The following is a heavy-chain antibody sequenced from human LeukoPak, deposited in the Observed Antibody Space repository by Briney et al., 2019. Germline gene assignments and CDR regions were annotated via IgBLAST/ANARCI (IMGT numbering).Heavy chain of an antibody. CDR1: GFPFSTYW. V-gene: IGHV3-7*05. J-gene: IGHJ4*02. D-gene: IGHD3-10*01. CDR2: IKQDGSEK. CDR3: ARDRATMVRGVSYYFDY. Sequence: GGSLRLSCAASGFPFSTYWMSWVRQAPGKGLEWVANIKQDGSEKYYVDSVKGRFTISRDNAKNSLYLQMNSLRAEDTAVYYCARDRATMVRGVSYYFDYWGQGTLSPSPQ.